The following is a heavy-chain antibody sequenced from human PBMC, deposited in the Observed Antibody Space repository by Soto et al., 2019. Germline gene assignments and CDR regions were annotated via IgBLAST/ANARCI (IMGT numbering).Heavy chain of an antibody. Sequence: GESLKISCKGSGYSFTSYWIGWVRQMPGKGLEWMGIIYPGDSDTRYSPSFQGQVTISADKSISTAYLQWSSLKASDTAMYYCARQYSYGRNYYYGMDVWGQGTTVTVSS. J-gene: IGHJ6*02. V-gene: IGHV5-51*01. CDR3: ARQYSYGRNYYYGMDV. CDR2: IYPGDSDT. D-gene: IGHD5-18*01. CDR1: GYSFTSYW.